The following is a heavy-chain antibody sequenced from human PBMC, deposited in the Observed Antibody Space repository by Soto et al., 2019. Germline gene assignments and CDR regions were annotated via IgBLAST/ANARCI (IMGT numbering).Heavy chain of an antibody. D-gene: IGHD3-22*01. CDR1: GFTFSDYA. V-gene: IGHV3-30*04. CDR2: ISFDGKNK. CDR3: ARVVVVIPPGYYYAMDV. J-gene: IGHJ6*02. Sequence: GGSLRLSCAASGFTFSDYAMHWVRQAPGKGLEWVTVISFDGKNKYYADSVKGRFTVSRDNSKNTLYLQMHSLRAEDTAVYYCARVVVVIPPGYYYAMDVWGQGTTVTVSS.